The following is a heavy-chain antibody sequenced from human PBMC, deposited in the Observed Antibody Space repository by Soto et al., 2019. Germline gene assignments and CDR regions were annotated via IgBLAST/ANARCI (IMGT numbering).Heavy chain of an antibody. CDR1: EFTCSTCW. J-gene: IGHJ4*02. D-gene: IGHD6-13*01. CDR3: ARCSGWYGQCYFDC. V-gene: IGHV3-7*05. CDR2: IKQDGSEK. Sequence: ELQLVESGGDLVQPGGSLRLSCAGAEFTCSTCWMGWVRQSPGKGPEWVANIKQDGSEKFYLDSVKGRFTISRDNSKNTLYLQMNSLSAEDTAVYYCARCSGWYGQCYFDCWGQGTLVTVSS.